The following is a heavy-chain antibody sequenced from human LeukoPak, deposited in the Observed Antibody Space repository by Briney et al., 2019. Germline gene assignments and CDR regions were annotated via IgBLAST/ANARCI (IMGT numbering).Heavy chain of an antibody. CDR2: IYYSGST. D-gene: IGHD2-15*01. V-gene: IGHV4-61*05. CDR3: ARGPRDIVVVVVPRGKRYYFDY. CDR1: GGSISSSSYY. J-gene: IGHJ4*02. Sequence: SETLSLTCTVSGGSISSSSYYWGWIRQPPGKGLEWIGYIYYSGSTNYNPSLKSRVTISVDTSKNQFSLKLSSVTAADTAVYYCARGPRDIVVVVVPRGKRYYFDYWGQGTLVTVSS.